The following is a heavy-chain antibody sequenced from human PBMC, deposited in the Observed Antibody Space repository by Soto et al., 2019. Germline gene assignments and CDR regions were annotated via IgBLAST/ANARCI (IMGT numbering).Heavy chain of an antibody. Sequence: QAQLVESGGGVVQPGRSLRLSCAASGFTFSSYGMHWVRQAPGTWLEWVAVISYVGGLKHYADSVKGRFTISRDNSKYMLLLQMNSLRAEDTYVYYCVSDRGYGHASVPYSWGQGTLVSVSP. J-gene: IGHJ4*02. V-gene: IGHV3-30*03. CDR3: VSDRGYGHASVPYS. D-gene: IGHD5-18*01. CDR1: GFTFSSYG. CDR2: ISYVGGLK.